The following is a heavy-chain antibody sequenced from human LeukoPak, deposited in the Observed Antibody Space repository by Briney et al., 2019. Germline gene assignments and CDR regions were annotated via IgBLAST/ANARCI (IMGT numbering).Heavy chain of an antibody. CDR3: ARDGPRHYDILTGPRPRAFDI. Sequence: GGSLRLSCAASGFTFSDYYMSWIRQAPGKGLEWISYMSSSGSSIYYADSVKGRFTISRDNAKNSLYLQMNSLRAEDTAVYYCARDGPRHYDILTGPRPRAFDIWGQGTMVTVSS. CDR1: GFTFSDYY. J-gene: IGHJ3*02. V-gene: IGHV3-11*04. CDR2: MSSSGSSI. D-gene: IGHD3-9*01.